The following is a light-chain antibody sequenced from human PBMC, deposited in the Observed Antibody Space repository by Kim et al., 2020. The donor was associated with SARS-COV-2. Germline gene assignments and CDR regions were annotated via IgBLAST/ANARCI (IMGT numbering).Light chain of an antibody. CDR1: SCEVGGYIY. CDR2: DVS. CDR3: SSYTSSSTWV. J-gene: IGLJ3*02. V-gene: IGLV2-14*03. Sequence: QPHTVSYTQTSCEVGGYIYAFWYQQHPGKAPKFMIYDVSNRPSVVSNRFSGSKSGNTASLTISGLQAEDEADYPCSSYTSSSTWVFGGGTQMT.